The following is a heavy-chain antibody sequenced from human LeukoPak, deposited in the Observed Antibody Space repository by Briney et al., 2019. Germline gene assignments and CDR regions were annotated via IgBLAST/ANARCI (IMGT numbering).Heavy chain of an antibody. CDR1: GFTFSSYW. D-gene: IGHD7-27*01. J-gene: IGHJ4*02. Sequence: HPGGSLRLSCAASGFTFSSYWMSWVRQAPGKGLEWVSVIYSGGSTYYADSVKGRFTISRDNSKNTLYLQMNSLRAEDTAVYYCARAGRHELGISWDFDYWGQGTLVTVSS. CDR3: ARAGRHELGISWDFDY. V-gene: IGHV3-53*01. CDR2: IYSGGST.